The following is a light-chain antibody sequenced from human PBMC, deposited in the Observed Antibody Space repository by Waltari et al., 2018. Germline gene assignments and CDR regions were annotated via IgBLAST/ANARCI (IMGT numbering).Light chain of an antibody. V-gene: IGLV2-8*01. Sequence: QSALTQPPSASGSPGQSVTISCTGPSSDVGGYNYVSWYQQHPGKAPKLMIYEVSQRPSGVPDRFSGSKSGNTASLTVSGLQAEDEADYYCSSYAGSNNRVFGTGTKVTVL. CDR1: SSDVGGYNY. CDR3: SSYAGSNNRV. CDR2: EVS. J-gene: IGLJ1*01.